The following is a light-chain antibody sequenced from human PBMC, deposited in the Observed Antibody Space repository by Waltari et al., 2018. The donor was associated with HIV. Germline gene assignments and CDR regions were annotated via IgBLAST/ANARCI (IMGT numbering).Light chain of an antibody. CDR2: SDH. Sequence: QSGLTQPPSASGTPGQGGTNPCSGRSSNIGSNAVNGYQQVPGTAPKLLIYSDHQRPSGVPDRFSGSKSGTSASLAISGLQSEDEANYYCAAWDDSLNGPLFGGGTKLTVL. J-gene: IGLJ3*02. V-gene: IGLV1-44*01. CDR3: AAWDDSLNGPL. CDR1: SSNIGSNA.